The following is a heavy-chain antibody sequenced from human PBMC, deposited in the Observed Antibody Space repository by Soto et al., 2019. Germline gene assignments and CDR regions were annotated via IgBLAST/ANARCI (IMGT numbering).Heavy chain of an antibody. CDR3: ARVSGMAAAVTYNWFDP. J-gene: IGHJ5*02. CDR2: INHSGST. CDR1: GGSFSGYY. D-gene: IGHD6-13*01. Sequence: PSETLSLTCAVYGGSFSGYYWSWIRQPPGKGLEWIGEINHSGSTNYNPSLKSRVTISVGTSKNQFSLKLSSVTAADTAVYYCARVSGMAAAVTYNWFDPWGQGTLVTVSS. V-gene: IGHV4-34*01.